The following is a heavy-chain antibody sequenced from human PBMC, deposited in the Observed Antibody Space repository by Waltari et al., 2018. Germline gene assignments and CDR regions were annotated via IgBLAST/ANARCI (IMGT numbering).Heavy chain of an antibody. V-gene: IGHV3-74*01. Sequence: EVQLVESGGDLVQPGGSLRLSCAASVFGFSAYWRHWVRQVPGKGLFWVSHINTDGSDANYADSVKGRFTISRDNAKNSLYLEMSSLRVEDTAVYYCAFSRGWSSPFGAYDSWGQGTRVIVSS. J-gene: IGHJ3*02. CDR2: INTDGSDA. D-gene: IGHD6-19*01. CDR1: VFGFSAYW. CDR3: AFSRGWSSPFGAYDS.